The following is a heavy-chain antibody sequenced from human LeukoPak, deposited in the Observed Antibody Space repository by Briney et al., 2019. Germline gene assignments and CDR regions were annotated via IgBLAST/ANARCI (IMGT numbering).Heavy chain of an antibody. CDR2: INPNSGGT. V-gene: IGHV1-2*02. J-gene: IGHJ6*03. CDR3: ARAPVWTGYYYYMDV. D-gene: IGHD3/OR15-3a*01. CDR1: GYTFTSYA. Sequence: GASVKVSCKASGYTFTSYAMNWVRQAPGQGLEWMGWINPNSGGTNYAQKFQGRVTMTRDTSISTAYMELSRLRSDDTAVYYCARAPVWTGYYYYMDVWGKGTTVTVSS.